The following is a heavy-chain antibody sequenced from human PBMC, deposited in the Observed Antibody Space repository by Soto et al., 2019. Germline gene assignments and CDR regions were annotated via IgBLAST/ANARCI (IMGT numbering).Heavy chain of an antibody. CDR2: IYWDDDK. V-gene: IGHV2-5*02. J-gene: IGHJ4*02. D-gene: IGHD1-1*01. Sequence: QITLKESGPTRVKPTQTLTLTCTFSGFSLTSRPMGVGWIRQPPGKALDWLVFIYWDDDKRYSPSLKNRLTITKDTSGNQVVLTMTNMDPLDTATYYCAHRLSGFNWNGGYFDYWGQGALVTVSS. CDR1: GFSLTSRPMG. CDR3: AHRLSGFNWNGGYFDY.